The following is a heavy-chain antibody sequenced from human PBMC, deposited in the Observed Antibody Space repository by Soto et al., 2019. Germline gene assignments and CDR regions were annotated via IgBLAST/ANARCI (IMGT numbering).Heavy chain of an antibody. J-gene: IGHJ4*02. CDR1: GFTFGGND. CDR2: ISGSGGHT. V-gene: IGHV3-23*01. CDR3: AKSEASCYSCLDF. Sequence: PGGSLRLSCAASGFTFGGNDMGWVRQAPGKGLERVSAISGSGGHTYYADSVKGRFTISRDNSKNTLYLQMNSLRAEDTAVYYCAKSEASCYSCLDFWGQGTLVTVSS. D-gene: IGHD2-15*01.